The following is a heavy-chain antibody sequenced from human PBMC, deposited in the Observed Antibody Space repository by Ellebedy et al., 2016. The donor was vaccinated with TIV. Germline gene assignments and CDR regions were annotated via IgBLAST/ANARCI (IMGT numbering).Heavy chain of an antibody. J-gene: IGHJ4*02. V-gene: IGHV4-39*01. CDR2: IYYSGNT. Sequence: SETLSLXCSVSGGSISSSSYYWGWIRQPPGKGLEWIGSIYYSGNTYYTPSLKSRVTISVDTSKNQFSLRLSSVTAADTAVYYCARLEGATHFDYWGQGTLVTVSS. CDR1: GGSISSSSYY. D-gene: IGHD1-26*01. CDR3: ARLEGATHFDY.